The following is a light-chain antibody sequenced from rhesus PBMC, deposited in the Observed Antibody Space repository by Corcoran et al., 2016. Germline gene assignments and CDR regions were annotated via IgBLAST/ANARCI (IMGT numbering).Light chain of an antibody. V-gene: IGKV1-22*01. CDR3: LQYFTSPFI. CDR2: KTS. J-gene: IGKJ3*01. Sequence: DIQMTQSPSSLSASVGDTVTMTCRASQSVSNWLDWYQQKPGKAPKLLIYKTSNLKSGVPSRFSGSGSGTDFTLTINSLQPEDFATYYCLQYFTSPFIFGPGTRLDIK. CDR1: QSVSNW.